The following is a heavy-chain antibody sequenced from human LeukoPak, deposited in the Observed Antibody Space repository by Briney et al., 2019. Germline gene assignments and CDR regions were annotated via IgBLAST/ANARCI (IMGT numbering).Heavy chain of an antibody. CDR2: IHPSGIT. Sequence: SETLSLTCAVYDGSSGYYWSWLRQAPGKGLEWIGEIHPSGITSFNPSLKSRASISADTSKNQFSLKLTSVTAADTALYYCSRGRDQSKTGDYWGQGTLVTVSS. V-gene: IGHV4-34*01. CDR1: DGSSGYY. J-gene: IGHJ4*02. D-gene: IGHD2-2*01. CDR3: SRGRDQSKTGDY.